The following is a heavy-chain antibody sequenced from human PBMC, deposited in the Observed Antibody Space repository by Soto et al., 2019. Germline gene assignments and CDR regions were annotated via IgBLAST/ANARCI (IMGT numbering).Heavy chain of an antibody. CDR1: GFTFSSYG. Sequence: QVQLVESGGGVVQPGRSLRLSCAASGFTFSSYGMHWVRQAPGKGLEWVAVIWYDGSNKYYADSVKGRFTISRDNSKNTLYLQMNSLRAEDTAVYYCAAGRYFYWLPLDYWGQGTLVTVSS. CDR3: AAGRYFYWLPLDY. J-gene: IGHJ4*02. V-gene: IGHV3-33*01. D-gene: IGHD3-9*01. CDR2: IWYDGSNK.